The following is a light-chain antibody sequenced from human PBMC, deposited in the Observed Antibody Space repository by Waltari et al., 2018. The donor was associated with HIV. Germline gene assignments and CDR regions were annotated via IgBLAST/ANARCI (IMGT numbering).Light chain of an antibody. CDR1: QDIGNY. CDR3: QQSYSTSWT. CDR2: AAS. V-gene: IGKV1-39*01. Sequence: DIQMTQSPSSLSASVGDRVTITCRASQDIGNYLNWDQQKPGRAPKVLIYAASSLQSGVPSRFSGSRSGTDFTLTISSLQPEDFATYYCQQSYSTSWTFGPGTKVEI. J-gene: IGKJ1*01.